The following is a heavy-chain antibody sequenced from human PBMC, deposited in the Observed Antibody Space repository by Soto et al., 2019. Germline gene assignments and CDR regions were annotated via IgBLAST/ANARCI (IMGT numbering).Heavy chain of an antibody. CDR1: GASITTYD. CDR2: IYHTGVT. Sequence: SETMSLTCTVSGASITTYDWSWFRQPPGQGLESLGYIYHTGVTNSNPSLRGRLSISIDTAKNQFSLKLSSVTSADTAIYYCARTARVPDFWGPGILVTVSS. V-gene: IGHV4-59*01. CDR3: ARTARVPDF. D-gene: IGHD2-2*01. J-gene: IGHJ4*02.